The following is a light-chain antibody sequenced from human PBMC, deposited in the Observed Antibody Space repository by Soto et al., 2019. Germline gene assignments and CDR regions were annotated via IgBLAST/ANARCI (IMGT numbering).Light chain of an antibody. CDR2: EVS. J-gene: IGLJ1*01. CDR1: SSDVGGYNY. V-gene: IGLV2-14*01. CDR3: SSYTSSSTYV. Sequence: QSALTQPASVSGSPGPSITISCTGTSSDVGGYNYVSWYQQHPGKAPKLMIYEVSNRPSGLSNRFSGSKSGNTASLTISGLQAEDEADYYCSSYTSSSTYVFGTGTKLTV.